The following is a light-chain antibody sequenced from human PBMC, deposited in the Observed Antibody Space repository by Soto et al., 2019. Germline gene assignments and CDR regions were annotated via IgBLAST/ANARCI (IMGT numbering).Light chain of an antibody. J-gene: IGLJ2*01. Sequence: QSVLTQPASVSGSPGQSITISCTGTSSDIGSYDLVSWYQHHPARAPKLIIYEGSKRPSGVSMRFSGSKSGYTASLTISGLQAEYEADYFCCSYAGSVTYVVFGGGTKLTVL. CDR3: CSYAGSVTYVV. CDR2: EGS. CDR1: SSDIGSYDL. V-gene: IGLV2-23*01.